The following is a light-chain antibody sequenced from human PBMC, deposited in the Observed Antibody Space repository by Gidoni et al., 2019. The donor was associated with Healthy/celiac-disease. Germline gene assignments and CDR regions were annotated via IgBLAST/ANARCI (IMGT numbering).Light chain of an antibody. J-gene: IGKJ4*01. CDR2: DAS. Sequence: DIQMTQSPSSLSASVGDRVTITCQASQDISNYLNLYQQKPGKAPKLLIYDASNLETGDPSRFRGSGSGTDFTFTIRSLKPEDIATYYCQQYDNLPPLTFXGXTKVEIK. V-gene: IGKV1-33*01. CDR1: QDISNY. CDR3: QQYDNLPPLT.